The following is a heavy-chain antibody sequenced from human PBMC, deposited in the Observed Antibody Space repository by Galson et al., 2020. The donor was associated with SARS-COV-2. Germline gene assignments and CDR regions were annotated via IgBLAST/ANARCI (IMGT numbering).Heavy chain of an antibody. V-gene: IGHV1-18*04. CDR3: ARGYFRGGVIVIPNFDY. Sequence: ASVKVSCKASGYTFTSYGISWVRQAPGQGLEWMGWISAYNGNTNYAQKLQGRVTMTTDTSTSTAYMELRSLRSDDTAVYYCARGYFRGGVIVIPNFDYWGQGTLVTVSS. D-gene: IGHD3-16*02. J-gene: IGHJ4*02. CDR1: GYTFTSYG. CDR2: ISAYNGNT.